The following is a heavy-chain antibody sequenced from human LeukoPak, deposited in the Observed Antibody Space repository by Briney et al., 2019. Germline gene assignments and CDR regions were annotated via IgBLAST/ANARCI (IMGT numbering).Heavy chain of an antibody. V-gene: IGHV1-18*01. Sequence: GASVKVSCKASGGTFGSYAVSWVRQAPGQGLEWMGWISAYNGHTNYAQKLQGRITVTTDTSTSTSYMELRSLRSDDTAVYYCARRGLGTTQRYFEYWGQGTLVIVSS. CDR2: ISAYNGHT. CDR1: GGTFGSYA. J-gene: IGHJ4*02. CDR3: ARRGLGTTQRYFEY. D-gene: IGHD1-7*01.